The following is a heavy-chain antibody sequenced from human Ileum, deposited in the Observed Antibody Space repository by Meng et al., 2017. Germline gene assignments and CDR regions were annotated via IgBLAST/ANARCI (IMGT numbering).Heavy chain of an antibody. D-gene: IGHD3-10*01. Sequence: QVQLQESGPGLVKPSQTLSRTCRVSGGSFSSNNYYWTWIRQTPGKVLEWIGLTYYNGSPFYNPSLRSRVTISVDTSKDQFSLKLTSVTAADTAVYYCARERRHYYGSGSFDYWGQGILVTVSS. V-gene: IGHV4-30-4*01. CDR1: GGSFSSNNYY. CDR3: ARERRHYYGSGSFDY. J-gene: IGHJ4*02. CDR2: TYYNGSP.